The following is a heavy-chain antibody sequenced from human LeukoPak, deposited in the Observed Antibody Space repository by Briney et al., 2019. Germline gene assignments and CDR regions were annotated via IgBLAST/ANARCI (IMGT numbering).Heavy chain of an antibody. CDR3: ARGSEWYGNYALDY. D-gene: IGHD4-11*01. Sequence: SETLSLTCTVSGGSINSFYWSWIRQPPGKRLVWIGYIYNSVTTDYNPSLESRVTISVDTSKKQFSLNLRSVTAADTAVYYCARGSEWYGNYALDYWGQGIVVTVSS. CDR1: GGSINSFY. J-gene: IGHJ4*02. CDR2: IYNSVTT. V-gene: IGHV4-59*01.